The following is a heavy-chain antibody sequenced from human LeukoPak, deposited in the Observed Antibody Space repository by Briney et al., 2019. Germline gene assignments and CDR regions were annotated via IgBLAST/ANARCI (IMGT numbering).Heavy chain of an antibody. Sequence: GGSLRLSCAASGFTFSSYEMNWVRQAPGKGLEWVSYISSSGTTIYYADSVKGRFTIPRDNAKNSLYLQMNSLRAEDTAVYYCARSGYDEYYFDYWGQGTLVTVSS. CDR2: ISSSGTTI. CDR1: GFTFSSYE. V-gene: IGHV3-48*03. J-gene: IGHJ4*02. CDR3: ARSGYDEYYFDY. D-gene: IGHD5-12*01.